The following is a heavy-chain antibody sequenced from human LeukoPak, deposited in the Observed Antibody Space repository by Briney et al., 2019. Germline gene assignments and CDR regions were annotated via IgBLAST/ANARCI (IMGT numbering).Heavy chain of an antibody. D-gene: IGHD5-18*01. Sequence: PGGSLRLSCAASGFTFSNAWMSWVRQAPGKGLEWVGRIKSKTDGGTTDYAAPVKGRFTISRDDSKNTLYLQMNSLKTEDTAVYYCTTEINDIQLWPRTFYDYWGQGTLVTVSS. CDR3: TTEINDIQLWPRTFYDY. J-gene: IGHJ4*02. V-gene: IGHV3-15*01. CDR1: GFTFSNAW. CDR2: IKSKTDGGTT.